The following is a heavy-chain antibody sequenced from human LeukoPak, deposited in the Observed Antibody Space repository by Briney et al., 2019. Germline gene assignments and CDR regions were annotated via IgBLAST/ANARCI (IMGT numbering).Heavy chain of an antibody. J-gene: IGHJ5*02. D-gene: IGHD2-15*01. CDR1: GGSFSGYY. V-gene: IGHV4-34*01. CDR3: ARGGAVVVAARYRLFDP. Sequence: SETLSLTCAVYGGSFSGYYWSWIRQPPGKGLEWIGEINHSGSTNYNPSLKSRITISVDTSKNQFSLKLSSVTAADTAVYYCARGGAVVVAARYRLFDPWGQGTLVTVSS. CDR2: INHSGST.